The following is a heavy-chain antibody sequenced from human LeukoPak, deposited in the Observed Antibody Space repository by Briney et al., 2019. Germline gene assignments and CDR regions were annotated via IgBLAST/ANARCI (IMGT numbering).Heavy chain of an antibody. CDR1: GGSISSGGYS. CDR2: IYHSGST. CDR3: ARARPAFRAFDI. J-gene: IGHJ3*02. V-gene: IGHV4-30-2*01. D-gene: IGHD2-2*01. Sequence: PSETLSLTCAVSGGSISSGGYSWSWIRQPQGTGLEWIGYIYHSGSTYYNPSLKSRVTISVDRSKNQFSLKLSSVTAADTAVYYCARARPAFRAFDIWGQGTMVTVSS.